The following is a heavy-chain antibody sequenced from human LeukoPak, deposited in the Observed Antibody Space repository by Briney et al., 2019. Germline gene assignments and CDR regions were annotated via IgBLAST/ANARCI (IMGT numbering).Heavy chain of an antibody. Sequence: GESLKISCKGSGYSFTNFWIGWVRQMPGKGLEWMGIIYPGDSDTRYSPSFQGQVTISADKSISTAYVQWSSLKASDTAIYYCAKPRGVGAGNSAFDIWGHGTMVTVSS. D-gene: IGHD1-26*01. J-gene: IGHJ3*02. CDR3: AKPRGVGAGNSAFDI. V-gene: IGHV5-51*01. CDR2: IYPGDSDT. CDR1: GYSFTNFW.